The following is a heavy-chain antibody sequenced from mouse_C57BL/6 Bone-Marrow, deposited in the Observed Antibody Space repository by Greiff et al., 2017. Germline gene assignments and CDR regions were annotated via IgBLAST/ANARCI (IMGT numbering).Heavy chain of an antibody. CDR2: IDPSDSYT. J-gene: IGHJ2*01. Sequence: QVQLQQPGAELVMPGASVKLSCKASGYTFTSYWMHWVKQRPGQGLEWIGEIDPSDSYTNYNQKFKGKSTLTVDKSSSTAYMQLSSLTSADSAVXICERGGELERHYYFDYWGQGTILTVSA. CDR1: GYTFTSYW. D-gene: IGHD3-1*01. V-gene: IGHV1-69*01. CDR3: ERGGELERHYYFDY.